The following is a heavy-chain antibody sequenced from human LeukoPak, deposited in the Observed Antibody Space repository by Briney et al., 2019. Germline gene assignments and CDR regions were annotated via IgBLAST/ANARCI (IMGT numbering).Heavy chain of an antibody. CDR3: ARDFRYRDSSGYYSFDY. J-gene: IGHJ4*02. D-gene: IGHD3-22*01. CDR2: IYGDGSFT. Sequence: PGGSLRLSCAASGFTFSNFWMHWVRQAPGKGLVWVALIYGDGSFTRYADSVKGRFTISRDNAKNTVYLQMNSLRVEDTAVYYCARDFRYRDSSGYYSFDYWGQGTLVTVSS. V-gene: IGHV3-74*01. CDR1: GFTFSNFW.